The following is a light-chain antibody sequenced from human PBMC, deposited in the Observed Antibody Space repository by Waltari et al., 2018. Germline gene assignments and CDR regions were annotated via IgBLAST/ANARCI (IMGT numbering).Light chain of an antibody. J-gene: IGKJ4*01. V-gene: IGKV1-12*01. CDR1: QDISRW. CDR2: DAS. CDR3: QHGNTFPLT. Sequence: DIQMTHSPSSVSASVGDRFIITCRASQDISRWLAWYQQTPGKAPNFLIYDASTLQSGVPSRFSSTGSGTEFTLTISSLQPEDFATYYCQHGNTFPLTFGGGTKVEIK.